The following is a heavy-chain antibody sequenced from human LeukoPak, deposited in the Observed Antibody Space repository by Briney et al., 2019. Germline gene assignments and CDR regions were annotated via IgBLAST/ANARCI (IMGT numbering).Heavy chain of an antibody. Sequence: SEVLVLSWASCGGFISYSYRWLVQAPPREGLGMGRYIYYSGSTNYNPSLKSRVTMSVDKSKNQFSLKLNSVTAADTAVYYCAREKGVAGAPDYFDYWGQGTLVTVSS. CDR3: AREKGVAGAPDYFDY. J-gene: IGHJ4*02. CDR1: GGFISYSY. D-gene: IGHD6-19*01. CDR2: IYYSGST. V-gene: IGHV4-59*12.